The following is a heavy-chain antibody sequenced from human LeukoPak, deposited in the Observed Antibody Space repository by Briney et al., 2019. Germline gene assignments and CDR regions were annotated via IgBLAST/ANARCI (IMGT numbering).Heavy chain of an antibody. CDR1: GGSISSGGYY. CDR2: ICYSGST. V-gene: IGHV4-31*03. Sequence: PSETLSLTCTVSGGSISSGGYYWSWIRQHPGKGLEWIGYICYSGSTYYNPSLKSRVTISVDTSKNQFSLKLSSVTAADTAVYYCARDGKYYDSSGHPSDNAFDIWGQGTMVTVSS. D-gene: IGHD3-22*01. CDR3: ARDGKYYDSSGHPSDNAFDI. J-gene: IGHJ3*02.